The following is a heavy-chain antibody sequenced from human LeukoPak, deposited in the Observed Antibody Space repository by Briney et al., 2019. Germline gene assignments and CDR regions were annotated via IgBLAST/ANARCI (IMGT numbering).Heavy chain of an antibody. D-gene: IGHD1-26*01. V-gene: IGHV3-48*01. CDR1: GFTFSGYS. Sequence: GGSLRLSCAASGFTFSGYSMNWVRQAPGKGLEWVSYITSSSAIYYADSVKGRFTISRDNAKNSLYLQMNSLRAEDTAVYYCARVRGSYHFDYWGQGTLVTVSS. J-gene: IGHJ4*02. CDR2: ITSSSAI. CDR3: ARVRGSYHFDY.